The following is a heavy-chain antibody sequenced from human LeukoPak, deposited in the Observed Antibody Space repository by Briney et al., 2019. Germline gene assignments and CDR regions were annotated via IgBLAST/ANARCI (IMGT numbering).Heavy chain of an antibody. CDR1: GYTFTSYD. Sequence: ASVKVSCKACGYTFTSYDINWVRQATGQWLEWMGWMNRNSGNTGYEQKFQGRVTMTRNTSISTAYMELSSLRSEDTAVYYCARERWRQWLVRYNWFDPWGQGTLVTVSS. CDR3: ARERWRQWLVRYNWFDP. V-gene: IGHV1-8*01. CDR2: MNRNSGNT. D-gene: IGHD6-19*01. J-gene: IGHJ5*02.